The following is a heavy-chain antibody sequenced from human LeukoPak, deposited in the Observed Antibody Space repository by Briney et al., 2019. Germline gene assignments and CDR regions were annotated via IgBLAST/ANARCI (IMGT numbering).Heavy chain of an antibody. J-gene: IGHJ4*02. CDR2: IYPGDSDT. D-gene: IGHD3-10*01. CDR1: GHSFTFYW. CDR3: ARQDGSGEYYFDS. V-gene: IGHV5-51*01. Sequence: GESLKISCKAPGHSFTFYWIAWVRQMPGKGLEWMGIIYPGDSDTRYSPSFQGQVTISVDKSISTAYLQWNSLKASDTAMYYCARQDGSGEYYFDSWGRGTLVTVSS.